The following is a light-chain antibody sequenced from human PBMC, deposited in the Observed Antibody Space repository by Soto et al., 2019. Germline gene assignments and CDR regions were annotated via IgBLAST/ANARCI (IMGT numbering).Light chain of an antibody. J-gene: IGKJ3*01. Sequence: EIVLTQSPGTLSLSPGERATLSCRASQSINNRYFAWYQQKPGQAPRLLIYAASSRATGIPDRFSGSGSGTDFTLTISRLEPEDFAVYYCQQFGSSPGFTCGPGTKVDMK. CDR2: AAS. CDR1: QSINNRY. CDR3: QQFGSSPGFT. V-gene: IGKV3-20*01.